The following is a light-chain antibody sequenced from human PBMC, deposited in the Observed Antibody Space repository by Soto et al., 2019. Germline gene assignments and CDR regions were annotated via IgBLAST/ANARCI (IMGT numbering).Light chain of an antibody. CDR3: QKCGIAPFS. Sequence: DIQMTQSPSSLSASVGDRVTITCRASQGISNYLAWYQQKPGKVPKLLIYAASTLQSGVPSRFSGSGSGTDFTLTISSLQPADVATYYCQKCGIAPFSFGGGTKVDIK. V-gene: IGKV1-27*01. CDR2: AAS. J-gene: IGKJ4*01. CDR1: QGISNY.